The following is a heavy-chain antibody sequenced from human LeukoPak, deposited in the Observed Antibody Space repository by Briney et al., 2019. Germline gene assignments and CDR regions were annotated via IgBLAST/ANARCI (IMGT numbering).Heavy chain of an antibody. CDR3: ARGDYRPAMAGEPFDY. D-gene: IGHD6-19*01. Sequence: GGSLRLSCAASGFTFSSYEMNWVRQAPGKGLEWVSYISSSGSTIYYADSVKGRFTISRDNAKNSLYLQMNSLRAEDTAVYYCARGDYRPAMAGEPFDYWGQGTLVTVSS. J-gene: IGHJ4*02. CDR2: ISSSGSTI. CDR1: GFTFSSYE. V-gene: IGHV3-48*03.